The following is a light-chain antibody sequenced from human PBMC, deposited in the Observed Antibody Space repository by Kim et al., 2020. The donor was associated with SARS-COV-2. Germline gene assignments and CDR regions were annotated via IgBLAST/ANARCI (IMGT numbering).Light chain of an antibody. CDR1: SGSVSTNSY. CDR2: NTN. CDR3: AVYVGSGIWV. V-gene: IGLV8-61*01. Sequence: GGTVTLTCGVSSGSVSTNSYPSWYQQTPGQTPRTLIYNTNTRSSGVPDRFSGSIVGNKAALTITGAQADDESDYYCAVYVGSGIWVFGGGTQLTVL. J-gene: IGLJ3*02.